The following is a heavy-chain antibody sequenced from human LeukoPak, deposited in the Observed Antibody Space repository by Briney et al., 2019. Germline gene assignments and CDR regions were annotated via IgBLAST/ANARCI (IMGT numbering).Heavy chain of an antibody. Sequence: PGRSLRLSCAASGFTFSSYGMHWVRQAPGKGLEWVAVISYDGSNKYYADSVKGRFTISRDNSKNTLYLQMNSLRAEDTAVYYCAKGGADTATLGYWGQGTLVTVSS. CDR3: AKGGADTATLGY. CDR1: GFTFSSYG. D-gene: IGHD5-18*01. J-gene: IGHJ4*02. CDR2: ISYDGSNK. V-gene: IGHV3-30*18.